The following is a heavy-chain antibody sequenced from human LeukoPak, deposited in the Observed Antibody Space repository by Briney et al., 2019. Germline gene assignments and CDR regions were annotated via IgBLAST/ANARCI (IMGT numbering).Heavy chain of an antibody. Sequence: GGFLRLSCAASGFTFSSYGMHWVRQAPGKGLEWVAVIWYDGSNKYYADSVKGRFTISRDNSKNTLYLQMNSLRAEDTAVYYCARESHIGYFDYWGQGTLVTVSS. CDR1: GFTFSSYG. CDR3: ARESHIGYFDY. J-gene: IGHJ4*02. D-gene: IGHD5-12*01. CDR2: IWYDGSNK. V-gene: IGHV3-33*01.